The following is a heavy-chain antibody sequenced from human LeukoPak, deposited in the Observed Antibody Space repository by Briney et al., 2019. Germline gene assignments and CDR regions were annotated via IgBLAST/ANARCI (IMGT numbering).Heavy chain of an antibody. CDR1: GFIFSSHG. Sequence: QTGGSLRLSRAASGFIFSSHGMHWVRQAPGKGLEWVAGTSKDGSYKHYADSVKGRFTISRDNSKNTLYLQMNGLTADDTAVYYCARDPAYEYVWGTYRPDPYFDYWGQGALVTVSP. CDR2: TSKDGSYK. CDR3: ARDPAYEYVWGTYRPDPYFDY. V-gene: IGHV3-30*03. D-gene: IGHD3-16*02. J-gene: IGHJ4*02.